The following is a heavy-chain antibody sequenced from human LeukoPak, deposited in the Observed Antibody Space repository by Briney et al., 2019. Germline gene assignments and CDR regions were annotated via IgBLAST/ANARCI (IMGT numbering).Heavy chain of an antibody. V-gene: IGHV4-4*07. CDR1: GGSISSYY. CDR3: ASVRYSSSWDYWYFDL. D-gene: IGHD6-13*01. J-gene: IGHJ2*01. Sequence: SETLSLTCTVSGGSISSYYWSWIRQPAGEGLEWIGRIYTSGSTNYSPSLKSRVTMSVDTSKNQFSLKLSSVTAADTAVYYCASVRYSSSWDYWYFDLWGRGTLVTVSS. CDR2: IYTSGST.